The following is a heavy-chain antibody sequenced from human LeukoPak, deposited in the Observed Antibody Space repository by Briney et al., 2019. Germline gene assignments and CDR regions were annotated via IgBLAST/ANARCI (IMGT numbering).Heavy chain of an antibody. CDR1: GFSFGSYE. V-gene: IGHV3-48*03. CDR2: ISSSGSTV. Sequence: GGSLRLSCAASGFSFGSYEMNWVRQAPGKGLEWVSYISSSGSTVHYAASVEGRITISKDNAKNSLYLQMNSLRAEDTAICYCARAPGNIRADYWGEGTLVTVSS. J-gene: IGHJ4*02. D-gene: IGHD2/OR15-2a*01. CDR3: ARAPGNIRADY.